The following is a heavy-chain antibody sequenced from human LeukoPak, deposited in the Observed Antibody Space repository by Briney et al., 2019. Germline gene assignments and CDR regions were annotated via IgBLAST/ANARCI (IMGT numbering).Heavy chain of an antibody. Sequence: PGGSLRLSCAASGFTFSNYAMSWVRQAPGKGLEWVSSFSGSGGSRYSADSVKGRFRFSRENSKNTLKLQMNSLRAEDTAVYYCAKNKATVVTSWYFDLWGRGTLVTVS. CDR2: FSGSGGSR. V-gene: IGHV3-23*01. CDR3: AKNKATVVTSWYFDL. D-gene: IGHD4-23*01. J-gene: IGHJ2*01. CDR1: GFTFSNYA.